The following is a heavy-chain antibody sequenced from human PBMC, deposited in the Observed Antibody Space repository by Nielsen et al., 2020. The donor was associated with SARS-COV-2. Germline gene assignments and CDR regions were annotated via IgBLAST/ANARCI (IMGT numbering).Heavy chain of an antibody. CDR2: ISWNSGSI. V-gene: IGHV3-9*01. D-gene: IGHD7-27*01. CDR1: GFTFDDYA. J-gene: IGHJ4*02. CDR3: TRDGHHWDLDN. Sequence: GGSLRLSCAASGFTFDDYAMHWVRQAPGKGLEWVSGISWNSGSIGYADSVKGRFTISRDNAENTLHLDMGSLRVGDSAVYYCTRDGHHWDLDNWGQGALVTVSS.